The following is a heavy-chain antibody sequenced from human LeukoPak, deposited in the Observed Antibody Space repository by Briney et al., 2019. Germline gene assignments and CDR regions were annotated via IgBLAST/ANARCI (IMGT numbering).Heavy chain of an antibody. CDR1: GYSFTSYW. CDR3: ARRDGYCSSTSCYADYYYGMDV. D-gene: IGHD2-2*01. J-gene: IGHJ6*02. V-gene: IGHV5-51*01. Sequence: GESLQISCQGSGYSFTSYWIGWVRQMPGKGLEWMGIIYPGDSDTTYSPSFQGQVTISADKSISTAYLQWSSLKASDTAMYYCARRDGYCSSTSCYADYYYGMDVWGQGTTVTVPS. CDR2: IYPGDSDT.